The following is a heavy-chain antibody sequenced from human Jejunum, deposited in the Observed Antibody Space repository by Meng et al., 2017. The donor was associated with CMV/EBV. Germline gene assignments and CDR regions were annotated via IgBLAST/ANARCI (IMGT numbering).Heavy chain of an antibody. Sequence: QITLTDSGPTLVNPTRTLTLTCSFSGFSPSTSGEGVGWIRQPPGKALEWLALIYRGDDKRYSPSLNSRLTIAKDTSKNEVVLTLTNMGPIDTGTYYCAHFVGGYYSSRPDYWGQGTLVTVSS. J-gene: IGHJ4*02. CDR1: GFSPSTSGEG. D-gene: IGHD2-15*01. CDR3: AHFVGGYYSSRPDY. V-gene: IGHV2-5*02. CDR2: IYRGDDK.